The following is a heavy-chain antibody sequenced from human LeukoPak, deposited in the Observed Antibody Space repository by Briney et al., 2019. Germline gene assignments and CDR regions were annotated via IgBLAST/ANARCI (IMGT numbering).Heavy chain of an antibody. CDR2: INQDGSEE. D-gene: IGHD5-12*01. V-gene: IGHV3-7*01. Sequence: GGSLRLSCAASGFSFSNYWMTWVRQAPGKGLEGVAHINQDGSEEHYMDSVKARFTISRDNAKNSLSLQMNSLRAEDTAVYYCVRDGGVSGYDLLDYWGQGTLVTVSS. CDR1: GFSFSNYW. CDR3: VRDGGVSGYDLLDY. J-gene: IGHJ4*02.